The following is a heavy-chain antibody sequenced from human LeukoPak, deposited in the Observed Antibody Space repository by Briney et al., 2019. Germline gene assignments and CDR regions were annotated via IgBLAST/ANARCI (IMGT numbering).Heavy chain of an antibody. Sequence: PGGSLRLSCAASGFTFSSYAMNWVRQAPGKGLEWVSALSGSGDTTYYADSVKGRFTISRDNSKDTLYLQMNSLRAEDTAVYYCAKGLRSSGYSLFDYRGQGTLVTASS. CDR2: LSGSGDTT. V-gene: IGHV3-23*01. CDR3: AKGLRSSGYSLFDY. J-gene: IGHJ4*02. D-gene: IGHD3-22*01. CDR1: GFTFSSYA.